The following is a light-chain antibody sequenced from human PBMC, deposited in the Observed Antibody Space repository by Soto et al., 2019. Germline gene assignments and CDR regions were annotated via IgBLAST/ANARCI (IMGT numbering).Light chain of an antibody. Sequence: SVLAQPASVSGSPGQSITISCTGTSSDVGGYNYVSWYQQHPGKAPKLMIYDVSNRPSGVSNRFSGSKSGNTASLTISGFQAEDEADYYCSSYTSSSTLEGVFGTGTKVTVL. CDR3: SSYTSSSTLEGV. CDR1: SSDVGGYNY. CDR2: DVS. J-gene: IGLJ1*01. V-gene: IGLV2-14*01.